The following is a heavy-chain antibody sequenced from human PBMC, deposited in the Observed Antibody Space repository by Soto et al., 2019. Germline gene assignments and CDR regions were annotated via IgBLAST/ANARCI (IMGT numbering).Heavy chain of an antibody. CDR3: ATKRDTAMVISD. Sequence: QVQLQQWGAGLLKPSETLSLTCAVYGGSFSGYYWSWIRQPPGKGLGWIGEINHSGSTNYNPSLKSRVTISVDTSKNQFSLKLSSVTAADTAVYYCATKRDTAMVISDWGQGTLVTVSS. CDR2: INHSGST. D-gene: IGHD5-18*01. V-gene: IGHV4-34*01. CDR1: GGSFSGYY. J-gene: IGHJ4*02.